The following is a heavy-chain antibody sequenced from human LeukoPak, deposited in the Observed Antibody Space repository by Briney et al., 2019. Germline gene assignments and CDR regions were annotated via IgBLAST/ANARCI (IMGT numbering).Heavy chain of an antibody. CDR1: GGSISSYY. CDR2: IYYSGST. CDR3: ARVRYSYGYELGY. V-gene: IGHV4-59*01. Sequence: SETLSLTCTVSGGSISSYYWSWIRQPPGKGLEWIGYIYYSGSTNYNPSLKSRVTISVDTSKNQFSLKLSSVTAVDTAVYYCARVRYSYGYELGYWGQGTLVTVSS. D-gene: IGHD5-18*01. J-gene: IGHJ4*02.